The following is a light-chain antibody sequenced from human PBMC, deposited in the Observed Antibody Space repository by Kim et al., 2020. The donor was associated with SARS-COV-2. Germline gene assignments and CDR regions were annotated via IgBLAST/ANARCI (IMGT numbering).Light chain of an antibody. Sequence: PVSPGESAPLSRRASHGVCSNFAWSQQDPGQAPTLLIYGASTRATGIPAMFSGSGSGTGFTLTISSLQSEDFAVYYCQQYNNWSTFGQGTRLEIK. CDR3: QQYNNWST. CDR2: GAS. CDR1: HGVCSN. V-gene: IGKV3-15*01. J-gene: IGKJ5*01.